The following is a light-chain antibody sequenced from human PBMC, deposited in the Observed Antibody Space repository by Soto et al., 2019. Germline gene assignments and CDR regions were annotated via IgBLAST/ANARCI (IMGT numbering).Light chain of an antibody. Sequence: DSQMTQSPSSLYASVGDRVTITCRASQGMRNDLCWYQQKPGKAPKRLIDAASSLQSGVPSRFSASGFATKFTITISSLKTEVCASYHRLQNNTYTLTLSLGTKLEI. J-gene: IGKJ2*01. CDR3: LQNNTYTLT. CDR2: AAS. CDR1: QGMRND. V-gene: IGKV1-17*01.